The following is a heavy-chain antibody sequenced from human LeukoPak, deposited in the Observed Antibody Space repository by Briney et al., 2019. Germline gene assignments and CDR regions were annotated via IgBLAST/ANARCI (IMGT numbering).Heavy chain of an antibody. Sequence: ASVKVSCKASGYTFTNFGVSWARQAPGQGLEWMGWISPYNGNTYSAQKFQGRVTMTTDTPTNTAYMDLRSLRSDDTAMYYCARDASLSYYSDGSAYHGFDFWGQGTLVTVSS. CDR3: ARDASLSYYSDGSAYHGFDF. CDR1: GYTFTNFG. D-gene: IGHD3-22*01. CDR2: ISPYNGNT. J-gene: IGHJ4*02. V-gene: IGHV1-18*01.